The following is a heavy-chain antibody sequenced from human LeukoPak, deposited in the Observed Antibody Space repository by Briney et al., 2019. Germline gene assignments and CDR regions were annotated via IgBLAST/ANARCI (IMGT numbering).Heavy chain of an antibody. Sequence: SETLSLTCTVSGGSVIGYYLSWIRQPPGKGLEWIGSIYYSGSTNYNPSLKSRVTISVKTSKNQFSLKLSSVTAADTAVYYCARYANSPYYYYAMDVWGQGTTVTVSS. J-gene: IGHJ6*02. CDR2: IYYSGST. CDR3: ARYANSPYYYYAMDV. CDR1: GGSVIGYY. D-gene: IGHD4/OR15-4a*01. V-gene: IGHV4-59*02.